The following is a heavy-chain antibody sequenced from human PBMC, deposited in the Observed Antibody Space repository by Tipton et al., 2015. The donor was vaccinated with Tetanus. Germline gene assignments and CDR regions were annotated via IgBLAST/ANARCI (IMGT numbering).Heavy chain of an antibody. CDR1: GASIRGGTFY. Sequence: TLSLTCTVSGASIRGGTFYWGWIRQPPGKGLEWIGSIYESGDTYYIPSLKSRVTISVDTSTNQFSLTLNSMAAADTGVYYCARDRSLGVTSDAFEIWGQGTTVTVS. D-gene: IGHD3-3*01. CDR3: ARDRSLGVTSDAFEI. J-gene: IGHJ3*02. V-gene: IGHV4-39*02. CDR2: IYESGDT.